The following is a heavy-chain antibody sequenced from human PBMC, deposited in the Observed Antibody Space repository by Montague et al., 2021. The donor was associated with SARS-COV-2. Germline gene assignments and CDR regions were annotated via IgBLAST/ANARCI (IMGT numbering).Heavy chain of an antibody. CDR1: GHSISTSNW. D-gene: IGHD3-22*01. V-gene: IGHV4-4*02. Sequence: SETLSLTCTVSGHSISTSNWCRWVRQSPGRGLEWIGEIYSSGASNYNSFIKSRVTMSVDMSRNQFPLSLTNVTAADTAIYYCVRGRTLTVVVFDYWGQGTLVTVSS. CDR3: VRGRTLTVVVFDY. CDR2: IYSSGAS. J-gene: IGHJ4*02.